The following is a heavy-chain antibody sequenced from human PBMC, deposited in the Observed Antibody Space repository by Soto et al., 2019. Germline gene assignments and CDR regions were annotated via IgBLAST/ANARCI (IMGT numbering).Heavy chain of an antibody. V-gene: IGHV3-48*01. Sequence: GGSLRLSCAASGFSFSSYDMNWVRQAPGKGLEWVSYISSSSSTIYYADSVKGRFTISRDNAKNSLYLQMNSLRAEDTAVYYCARDSLIGPFMDVWGQGTTVTVSS. J-gene: IGHJ6*02. CDR1: GFSFSSYD. D-gene: IGHD2-8*01. CDR3: ARDSLIGPFMDV. CDR2: ISSSSSTI.